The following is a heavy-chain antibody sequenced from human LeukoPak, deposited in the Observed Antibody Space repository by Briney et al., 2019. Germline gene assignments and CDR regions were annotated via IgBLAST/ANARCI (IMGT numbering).Heavy chain of an antibody. CDR1: GFAFNNFA. D-gene: IGHD3-3*01. CDR3: AKQRSDEWLLYY. Sequence: PGGSLRLSCAASGFAFNNFAMSWVRQAPGKGLEWVSVISGGGGTTYYTDSVKGRFTISRDNSKNTLYLQMNSLRAEDTAVYYCAKQRSDEWLLYYWGQGTLVTVSS. CDR2: ISGGGGTT. J-gene: IGHJ4*02. V-gene: IGHV3-23*01.